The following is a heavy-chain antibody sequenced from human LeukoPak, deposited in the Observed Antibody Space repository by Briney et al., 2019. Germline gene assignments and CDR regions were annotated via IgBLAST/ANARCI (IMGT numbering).Heavy chain of an antibody. J-gene: IGHJ6*02. D-gene: IGHD5-12*01. CDR1: GFTFSSYA. V-gene: IGHV3-30-3*01. CDR2: ISYDGSNK. Sequence: GGSLRLSCAASGFTFSSYAMHWVRQAPVKGLEWVAVISYDGSNKYYADSVKGRFTISRDNSKNTLYLQMNSLRAEDTAVYYCARGGYSGYDYYYYYGMDVWGQGTTVTVSS. CDR3: ARGGYSGYDYYYYYGMDV.